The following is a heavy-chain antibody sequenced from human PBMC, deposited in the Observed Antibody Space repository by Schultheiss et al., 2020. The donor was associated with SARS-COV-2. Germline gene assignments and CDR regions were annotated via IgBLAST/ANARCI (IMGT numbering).Heavy chain of an antibody. V-gene: IGHV4-59*12. Sequence: SQTLSLTCAVYGGSFSGYYWSWIRQPPGKGLEWIGYIYYSGSTNYNPSLKSRVTMSVDTSKNQFSLKLSSVTAADTAVYYCARDRLFIAARVPDAFDIWGQGTMVTVSS. D-gene: IGHD6-6*01. J-gene: IGHJ3*02. CDR1: GGSFSGYY. CDR2: IYYSGST. CDR3: ARDRLFIAARVPDAFDI.